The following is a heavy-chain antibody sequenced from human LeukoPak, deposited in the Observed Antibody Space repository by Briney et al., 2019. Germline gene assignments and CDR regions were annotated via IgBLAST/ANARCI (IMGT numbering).Heavy chain of an antibody. Sequence: GGSLRLSCAASGFTFSTYAMSWVRQAPGKGLEWVGFIRSKAYGGTTEYAASVKGRFTISRDDSKSIAYLQMNSLETEDTAVYYCTRTDTAMSRRFESYFDYWGQGTLVTVSS. CDR1: GFTFSTYA. V-gene: IGHV3-49*04. CDR2: IRSKAYGGTT. J-gene: IGHJ4*02. D-gene: IGHD5-18*01. CDR3: TRTDTAMSRRFESYFDY.